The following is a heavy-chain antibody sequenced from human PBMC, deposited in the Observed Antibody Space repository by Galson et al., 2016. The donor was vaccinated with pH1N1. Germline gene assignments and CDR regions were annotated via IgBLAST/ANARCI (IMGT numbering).Heavy chain of an antibody. V-gene: IGHV4-59*02. CDR1: GASVTGHH. J-gene: IGHJ3*02. D-gene: IGHD7-27*01. Sequence: SETLSLTCTVSGASVTGHHWSWIRQPPGKPLEWIGHLYFSGSTTYTPALESRVTISVYPSTTYFSLRLSSVTASDTALYYCARLVGAGDDAFDIWGQGTMVTVSS. CDR3: ARLVGAGDDAFDI. CDR2: LYFSGST.